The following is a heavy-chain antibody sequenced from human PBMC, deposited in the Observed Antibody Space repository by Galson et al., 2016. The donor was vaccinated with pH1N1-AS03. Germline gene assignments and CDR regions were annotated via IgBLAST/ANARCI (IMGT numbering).Heavy chain of an antibody. D-gene: IGHD3-10*01. CDR3: SKDQFGSGSFDY. V-gene: IGHV3-33*03. CDR1: GINLSNNG. J-gene: IGHJ4*02. CDR2: VRLDGSEK. Sequence: SLRLSCAASGINLSNNGMHWVRQAPGKGLEWVAHVRLDGSEKWYADCVKGRFTISRDNPKNTLHLEMNSLRGEDTALYFCSKDQFGSGSFDYWGQGTLVTVSS.